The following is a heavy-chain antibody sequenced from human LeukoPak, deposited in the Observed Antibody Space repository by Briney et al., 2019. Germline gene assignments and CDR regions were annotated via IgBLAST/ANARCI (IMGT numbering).Heavy chain of an antibody. V-gene: IGHV4-4*09. CDR2: IYTRGNT. Sequence: SETLSLTCTVSGDSINSNYWSWIRQPPGKGLEWIGYIYTRGNTNYNPSLKRRVTISADTTRTHLSPKVRSVTAAHTAVYYCVREGGAWSAPWGQGTLVTASS. J-gene: IGHJ5*02. CDR3: VREGGAWSAP. D-gene: IGHD1-26*01. CDR1: GDSINSNY.